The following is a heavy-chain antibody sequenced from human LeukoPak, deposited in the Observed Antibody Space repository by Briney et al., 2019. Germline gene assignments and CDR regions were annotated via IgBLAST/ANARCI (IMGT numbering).Heavy chain of an antibody. D-gene: IGHD6-13*01. CDR1: GSTFSSYA. V-gene: IGHV3-30-3*01. Sequence: GGSLRLSCAASGSTFSSYAMHWVRQAPGKGLEWVAVISYDGSNKYYADSVKGRFTISRDNSKNTLYLQMSSLRAEDTAVYYCARDSSSSSSAGYFDYWGQGTLVTVSS. J-gene: IGHJ4*02. CDR2: ISYDGSNK. CDR3: ARDSSSSSSAGYFDY.